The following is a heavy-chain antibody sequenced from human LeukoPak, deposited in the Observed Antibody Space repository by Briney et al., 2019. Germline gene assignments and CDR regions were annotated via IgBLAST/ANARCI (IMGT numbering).Heavy chain of an antibody. D-gene: IGHD6-13*01. CDR2: ISGSGGST. CDR3: AKGGYSSSW. V-gene: IGHV3-23*01. CDR1: GYTLSGYG. J-gene: IGHJ4*02. Sequence: GGPLRLSCAASGYTLSGYGLSWVRQAPGKGLEWVSAISGSGGSTYYADSVKGRFTISRDNSKNTLYLQMNSLRAEDTAVYYCAKGGYSSSWWGQGTLVTVSS.